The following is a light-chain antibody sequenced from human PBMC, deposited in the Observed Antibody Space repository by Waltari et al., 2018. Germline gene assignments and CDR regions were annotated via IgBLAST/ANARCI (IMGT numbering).Light chain of an antibody. CDR3: QQHNNFPYS. J-gene: IGKJ2*03. Sequence: DIQMTQSPSSLSASVGDRVTITCRGNQDINNFLLWFQQRPGKAPKSLIYAVSHLHRGVPSMFVGRRSGPDFTLTISDLQPEDFATYYCQQHNNFPYSLGQGTRLEIK. CDR1: QDINNF. V-gene: IGKV1-16*01. CDR2: AVS.